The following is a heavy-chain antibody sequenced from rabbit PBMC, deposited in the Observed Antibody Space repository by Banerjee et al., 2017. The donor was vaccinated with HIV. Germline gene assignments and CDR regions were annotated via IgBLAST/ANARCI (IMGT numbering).Heavy chain of an antibody. CDR2: IDAGSSGNS. D-gene: IGHD4-1*01. V-gene: IGHV1S45*01. J-gene: IGHJ4*01. CDR3: ARDLAGVIGWNFDL. Sequence: QQQLVESGGDLVKPGASLTLTCKASGFTLSNYCMCWVRQTPGKGLEWIACIDAGSSGNSYYASWAKGRFTISKASWTTVTLQMTSLTAADTASYFCARDLAGVIGWNFDLWGPGTLVTDS. CDR1: GFTLSNYC.